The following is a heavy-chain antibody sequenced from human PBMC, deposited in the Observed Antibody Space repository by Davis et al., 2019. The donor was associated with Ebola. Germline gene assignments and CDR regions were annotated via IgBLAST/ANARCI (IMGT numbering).Heavy chain of an antibody. V-gene: IGHV1-46*01. CDR1: GYTFTSYY. J-gene: IGHJ4*02. CDR2: INPSGGST. CDR3: ARDQGRGYDSSGYLFDY. Sequence: ASVKVSCKASGYTFTSYYMHWVRQAPGQGLEWMGIINPSGGSTSYAQKFQGRVTMTRDTSTSTVYMELSSLRSEDTAVYYCARDQGRGYDSSGYLFDYWGQGTLVTVSS. D-gene: IGHD3-22*01.